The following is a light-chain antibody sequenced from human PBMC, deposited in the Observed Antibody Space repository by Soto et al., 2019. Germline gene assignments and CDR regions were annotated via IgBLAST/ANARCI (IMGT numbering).Light chain of an antibody. CDR1: SSDVGGYNY. J-gene: IGLJ1*01. CDR2: DVS. CDR3: CSYTTSNTRQIV. Sequence: QSVLTQPASVSGSPGQSITISCTGTSSDVGGYNYVSWYQQHPCKAPKSMIYDVSKRPSGVSNRFSGSKSGNTASLTISGLQAEDEADYYCCSYTTSNTRQIVFGTGTKVTVL. V-gene: IGLV2-14*01.